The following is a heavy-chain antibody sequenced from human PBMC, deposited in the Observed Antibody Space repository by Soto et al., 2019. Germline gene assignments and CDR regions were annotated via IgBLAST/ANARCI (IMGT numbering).Heavy chain of an antibody. CDR3: ARVGPTKRIQRWYYFDH. J-gene: IGHJ4*02. CDR2: INAGNGDT. D-gene: IGHD5-18*01. V-gene: IGHV1-3*01. CDR1: GYTFTSYP. Sequence: GASVKVSCKASGYTFTSYPTHWVRQAPGQGLEWMGWINAGNGDTKYSQKFQGRVTITRDTSAITAYMELNSLRPDDTAMYHCARVGPTKRIQRWYYFDHWGQGTRVTVSS.